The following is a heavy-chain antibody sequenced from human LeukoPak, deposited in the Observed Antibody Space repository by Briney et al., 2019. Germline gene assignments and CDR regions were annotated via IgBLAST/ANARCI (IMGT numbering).Heavy chain of an antibody. CDR3: VRDRGTYRPIDY. D-gene: IGHD1-26*01. V-gene: IGHV3-30*03. CDR1: GFTFSSYG. CDR2: ISSDGSNN. J-gene: IGHJ4*02. Sequence: GGSLRLSCAASGFTFSSYGMHWVRQAPGKGLEWVAVISSDGSNNYYADSVKGRFTISRDNSKNMLYLQMNSLRAEDTAIYYCVRDRGTYRPIDYWGQGTLVTVSS.